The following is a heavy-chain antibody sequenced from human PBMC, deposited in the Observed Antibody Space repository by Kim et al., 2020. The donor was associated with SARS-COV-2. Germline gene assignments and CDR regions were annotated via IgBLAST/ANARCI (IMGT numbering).Heavy chain of an antibody. D-gene: IGHD6-6*01. J-gene: IGHJ4*02. V-gene: IGHV3-9*01. Sequence: GGSLRLSCDASGFTFDDHAMHWVRQAPGRGLEWVSTINWNSASTGYADSVKGRFTISRNNAKNSLFLQMNSLRDDDTALYYCAKGSRDAFDHWGQGTLVTVSS. CDR2: INWNSAST. CDR3: AKGSRDAFDH. CDR1: GFTFDDHA.